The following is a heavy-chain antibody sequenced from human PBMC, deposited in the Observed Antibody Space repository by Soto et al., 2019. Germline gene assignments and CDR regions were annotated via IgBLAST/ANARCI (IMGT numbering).Heavy chain of an antibody. D-gene: IGHD3-22*01. CDR3: ARDAFDYDTTGYHCDY. CDR2: ISKSSDTI. V-gene: IGHV3-48*02. Sequence: EVQLVESGGGLVQPGGSLRLTCAASGFSFSNYNMNWVRQAPGKGLEWDSYISKSSDTIYYADSVRGRFSISRDNGKNSLYLQMDSLRDEDTAVYYCARDAFDYDTTGYHCDYWGQGTLVTVSS. J-gene: IGHJ4*02. CDR1: GFSFSNYN.